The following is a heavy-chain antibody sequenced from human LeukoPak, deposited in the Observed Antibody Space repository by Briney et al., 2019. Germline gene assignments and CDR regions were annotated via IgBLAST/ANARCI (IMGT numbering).Heavy chain of an antibody. CDR2: VNPNSGGT. CDR1: GYTFTGYY. V-gene: IGHV1-2*02. CDR3: ATTLHIVVVTWNAFDI. D-gene: IGHD2-21*02. Sequence: ASVKVSCKASGYTFTGYYLHWVRQAPGQGLEWMGCVNPNSGGTNYAPTFQGRVTMTRDTSISTAYMELSRLKSDDTTIYYCATTLHIVVVTWNAFDIWGQGTMVTVSS. J-gene: IGHJ3*02.